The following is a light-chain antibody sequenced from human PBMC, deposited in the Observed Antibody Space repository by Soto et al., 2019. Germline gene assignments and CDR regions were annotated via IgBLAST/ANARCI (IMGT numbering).Light chain of an antibody. V-gene: IGKV3-20*01. CDR2: GAS. Sequence: EIVLTQSPGTLSVSPGERATLSCRASQSVSSSYLAWYQQKPGQAPRLLIYGASSRATAIPDRFSGSGSGTDFTLTISRLEPEDFAVYYCQQYGSSPYTFGQGTKLEIK. CDR1: QSVSSSY. J-gene: IGKJ2*01. CDR3: QQYGSSPYT.